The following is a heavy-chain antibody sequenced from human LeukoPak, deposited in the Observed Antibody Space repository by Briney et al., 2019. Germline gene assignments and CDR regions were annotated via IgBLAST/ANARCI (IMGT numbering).Heavy chain of an antibody. CDR2: ITSSSSTI. V-gene: IGHV3-48*01. D-gene: IGHD6-19*01. CDR3: ASGVYSSGNYYFDY. CDR1: GFTFSSYA. J-gene: IGHJ4*02. Sequence: PGGSLRLSCAASGFTFSSYAMSWVRQAPGKGLEWVSYITSSSSTIYYADSVKGRFTISRDNAKNSLYLQMNSLRAEDTAVYYCASGVYSSGNYYFDYWGQGTLVTVSS.